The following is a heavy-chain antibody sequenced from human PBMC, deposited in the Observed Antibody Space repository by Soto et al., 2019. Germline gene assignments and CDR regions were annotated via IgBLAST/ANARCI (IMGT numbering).Heavy chain of an antibody. D-gene: IGHD3-22*01. CDR2: ISYDGSNK. J-gene: IGHJ4*02. Sequence: GGSLRLSCAASGFTFSSYAMHWVRQAPGKGLEWVAVISYDGSNKYYADSVKGRFTISRDKSKKTLYLQMNRLRAEDTAVYYCARENDSSGFDYWGQGTLVTVSS. V-gene: IGHV3-30*04. CDR3: ARENDSSGFDY. CDR1: GFTFSSYA.